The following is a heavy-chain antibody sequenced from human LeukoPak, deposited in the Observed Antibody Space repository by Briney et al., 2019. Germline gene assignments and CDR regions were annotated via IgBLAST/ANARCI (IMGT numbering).Heavy chain of an antibody. CDR2: IYHSGST. CDR3: ARDLVGATLDI. V-gene: IGHV4-59*12. D-gene: IGHD1-26*01. CDR1: GGSISSYY. J-gene: IGHJ3*02. Sequence: SETLSLTCTVSGGSISSYYWSWIRQPPGKGLEWIGYIYHSGSTYYNPSLKSRVTISVDRSKNQFSLKLSSVTAADTAVYYCARDLVGATLDIWGQGTMVTVSS.